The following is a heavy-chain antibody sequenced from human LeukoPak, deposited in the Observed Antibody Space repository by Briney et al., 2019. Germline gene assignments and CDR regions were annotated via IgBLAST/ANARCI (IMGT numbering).Heavy chain of an antibody. CDR3: ARDGYYYDSSGYYSEPHDAFDI. CDR2: IYYSGST. J-gene: IGHJ3*02. V-gene: IGHV4-39*07. D-gene: IGHD3-22*01. Sequence: PSETLSLTCTVSGGSISSSSYYWGWIRQPPGKGLEWIGSIYYSGSTYYNPSLKSRVTISVDTSKNQFSLKLSSVTAADTAVYYCARDGYYYDSSGYYSEPHDAFDIWGQGTMVTVSS. CDR1: GGSISSSSYY.